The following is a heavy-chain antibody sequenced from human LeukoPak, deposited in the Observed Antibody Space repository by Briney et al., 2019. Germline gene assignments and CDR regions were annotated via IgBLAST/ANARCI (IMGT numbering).Heavy chain of an antibody. J-gene: IGHJ4*02. V-gene: IGHV4-30-2*01. CDR1: GGSISSGGYY. CDR3: AREAIAVVGYGNGDY. Sequence: SETLSLTCTVSGGSISSGGYYWSWMRQPPGKGLEWIGYIYHSGSTYYNPSLKSRVTISVDRSKNQFSLKLSSVTAADTAVYYCAREAIAVVGYGNGDYWGQGTLVTVS. CDR2: IYHSGST. D-gene: IGHD6-19*01.